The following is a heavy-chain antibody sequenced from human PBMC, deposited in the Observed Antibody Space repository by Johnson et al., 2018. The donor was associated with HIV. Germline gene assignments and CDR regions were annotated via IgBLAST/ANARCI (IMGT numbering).Heavy chain of an antibody. Sequence: VQLVESGGGLVQPGRSLRLSCAASGFAFDDYAMHWVRQAPGKGLEWVSGISWNSGSIGYADSVKGRFTISRDNAKNSLYLQMNSLRAEDTALYYCARLSGYYVYDAFDIWGQGTMVTVSS. CDR2: ISWNSGSI. D-gene: IGHD3-3*01. V-gene: IGHV3-9*01. CDR1: GFAFDDYA. CDR3: ARLSGYYVYDAFDI. J-gene: IGHJ3*02.